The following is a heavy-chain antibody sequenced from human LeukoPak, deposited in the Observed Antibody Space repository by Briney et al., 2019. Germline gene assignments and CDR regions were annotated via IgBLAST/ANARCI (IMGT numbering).Heavy chain of an antibody. J-gene: IGHJ6*02. D-gene: IGHD5-12*01. V-gene: IGHV3-30-3*01. CDR3: ARVKGGYSGYWRAYYYYYGMDV. CDR1: GFTFSSYA. CDR2: ISYDGSNK. Sequence: GGSLRLSCAASGFTFSSYAIHWVRQAPGKGLEWVAVISYDGSNKYYADSVKGRFTISRDNSKNTLYLQMNSLRAEDTAVYYCARVKGGYSGYWRAYYYYYGMDVWGQGTTVTVSS.